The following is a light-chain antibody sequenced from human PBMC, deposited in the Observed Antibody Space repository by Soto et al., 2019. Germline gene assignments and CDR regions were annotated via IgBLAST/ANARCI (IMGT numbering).Light chain of an antibody. Sequence: QSVLTQPPSASGTPGQRVTISCSGSSSNIGSNTVNWYQQLPGTAPKLLIYSNNQRPSGVPDRFSGSKSGTSASLAISGLQSEDEADYYCAAWDDSLNGVVFGGGTKPTVL. V-gene: IGLV1-44*01. CDR3: AAWDDSLNGVV. J-gene: IGLJ2*01. CDR2: SNN. CDR1: SSNIGSNT.